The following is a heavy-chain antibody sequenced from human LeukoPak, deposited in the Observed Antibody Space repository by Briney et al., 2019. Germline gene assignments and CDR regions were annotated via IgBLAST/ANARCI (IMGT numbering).Heavy chain of an antibody. CDR2: VDSDGSDT. V-gene: IGHV3-74*01. CDR3: SRGSFHHGFDI. CDR1: GFTFNNYW. Sequence: GGSLRLSCAASGFTFNNYWMHWVRQAPGKGLVWVSRVDSDGSDTIYADSVKGRFTISRDNAKNTLYLQMNSLRVEDTAVYYCSRGSFHHGFDIWGQGTMVTVSS. J-gene: IGHJ3*02. D-gene: IGHD2-15*01.